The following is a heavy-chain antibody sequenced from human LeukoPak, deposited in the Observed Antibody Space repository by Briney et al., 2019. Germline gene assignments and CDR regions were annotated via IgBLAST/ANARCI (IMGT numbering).Heavy chain of an antibody. CDR1: AFTFTAYM. CDR3: VTELDY. V-gene: IGHV3-48*01. Sequence: GGSLRLSRAASAFTFTAYMMNWVRQTAGKGLEWVSYISSDGGAIYYADSVKGRFTISRDNAQTSLYLQMNNLRAEDTAVYYCVTELDYWRQGALVTVSS. CDR2: ISSDGGAI. J-gene: IGHJ4*02.